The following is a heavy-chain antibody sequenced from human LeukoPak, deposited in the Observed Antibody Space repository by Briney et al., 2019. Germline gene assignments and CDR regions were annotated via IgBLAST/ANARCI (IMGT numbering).Heavy chain of an antibody. V-gene: IGHV4-4*07. Sequence: PSEALSLTCTVSGGSISSYYWSWIRQPAGKGLEWIGRIYTSGSTNYNPSLKSRVTMSVDTSKNQFSPKLSSVTAADTAVYYCAREGNGSGSMYYYYYMDVWGKGTTVTISS. CDR3: AREGNGSGSMYYYYYMDV. J-gene: IGHJ6*03. CDR1: GGSISSYY. CDR2: IYTSGST. D-gene: IGHD3-10*01.